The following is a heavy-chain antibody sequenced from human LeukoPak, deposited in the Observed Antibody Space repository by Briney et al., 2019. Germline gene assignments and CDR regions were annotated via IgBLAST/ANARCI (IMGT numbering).Heavy chain of an antibody. V-gene: IGHV3-23*01. CDR1: GFTFSTYG. CDR3: AKDHNYASGSSYLVGPHYYYMDV. Sequence: GGALRLSCAASGFTFSTYGMNWVRQAPGKGLEWVSAISGSGDTTYYADSVKGRFTISRDNSRNTPYLEIHSLRAEDAAVYNCAKDHNYASGSSYLVGPHYYYMDVWGKGTTVTISS. D-gene: IGHD3-10*01. J-gene: IGHJ6*03. CDR2: ISGSGDTT.